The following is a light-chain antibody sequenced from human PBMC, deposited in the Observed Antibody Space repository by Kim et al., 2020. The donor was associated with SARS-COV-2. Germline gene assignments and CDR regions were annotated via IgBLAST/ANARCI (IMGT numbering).Light chain of an antibody. CDR1: QSVSSN. CDR2: GAS. J-gene: IGKJ1*01. CDR3: QQYNNWPPWT. Sequence: SPGERATLSCRASQSVSSNLAWYQQKPGQAPRLVIYGASTRATGIPARFSGSGSGTEFTLTISSLQSEDFALYYCQQYNNWPPWTFGQGTKVDIK. V-gene: IGKV3-15*01.